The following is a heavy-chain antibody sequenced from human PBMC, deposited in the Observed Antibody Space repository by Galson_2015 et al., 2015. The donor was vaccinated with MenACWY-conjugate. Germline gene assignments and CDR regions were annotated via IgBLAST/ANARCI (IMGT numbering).Heavy chain of an antibody. V-gene: IGHV3-23*01. D-gene: IGHD6-13*01. CDR1: GFTFSNYV. J-gene: IGHJ4*02. CDR3: AKAAYTSSWYQDALDY. Sequence: LRLSCAASGFTFSNYVMNWVRQAPEKGLEWVSTITGSGGSTYYADSLKGRFTISRDNSKNTLYLQMNSLRAEDTAVYYCAKAAYTSSWYQDALDYWGQGSLVTVSS. CDR2: ITGSGGST.